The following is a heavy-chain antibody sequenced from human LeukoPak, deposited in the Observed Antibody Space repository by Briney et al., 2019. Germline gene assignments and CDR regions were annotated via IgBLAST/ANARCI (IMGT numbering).Heavy chain of an antibody. D-gene: IGHD5-18*01. J-gene: IGHJ4*02. CDR2: IIPIFGTA. CDR1: GYTFTSYG. Sequence: SVKVSCKASGYTFTSYGISWVRQAPGQGLEWMGGIIPIFGTANYAQKFQGRVTITADESTSTAYMELSSLRSEDTAVYYCARAGYSYGYREFDYWGQGTLVTVSS. CDR3: ARAGYSYGYREFDY. V-gene: IGHV1-69*13.